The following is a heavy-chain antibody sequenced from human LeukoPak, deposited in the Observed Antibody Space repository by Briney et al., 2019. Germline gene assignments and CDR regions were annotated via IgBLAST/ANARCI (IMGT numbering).Heavy chain of an antibody. V-gene: IGHV1-69*04. CDR3: APEHWFDP. D-gene: IGHD1-14*01. Sequence: SVKVSCKASGGTFSSYAISWVRQAPGQGLEWMGRIIPIVGSTNYAQNFHGRLTITADKSTATAYMELTGLTSEDTAVYYCAPEHWFDPWGQGTLVTVSS. J-gene: IGHJ5*02. CDR2: IIPIVGST. CDR1: GGTFSSYA.